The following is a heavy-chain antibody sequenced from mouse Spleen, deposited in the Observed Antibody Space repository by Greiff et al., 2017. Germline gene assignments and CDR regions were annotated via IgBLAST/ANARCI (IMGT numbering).Heavy chain of an antibody. D-gene: IGHD1-2*01. CDR3: TRRDYGSPFAY. CDR1: GYTFTSYW. V-gene: IGHV1S22*01. Sequence: LQQPGSELVRPGASVKLSCKASGYTFTSYWMHWVKQRPGQGLEWIGNIYPGSGSTNYDEKFKSKATLTVDTSSSTAFMQLSSLTSEDSAVYYCTRRDYGSPFAYWGQGTLVTGSA. J-gene: IGHJ3*01. CDR2: IYPGSGST.